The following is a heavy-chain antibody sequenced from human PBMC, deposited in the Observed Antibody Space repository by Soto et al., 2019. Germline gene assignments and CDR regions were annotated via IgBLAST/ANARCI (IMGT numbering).Heavy chain of an antibody. CDR2: IYYSGST. J-gene: IGHJ4*02. V-gene: IGHV4-59*01. CDR3: ARARSLYGSGSYYNDYYFDY. D-gene: IGHD3-10*01. Sequence: PSETLSLTCTVSGGSTSSYYWSWIRQPPGKGLEWIGYIYYSGSTNYNPSLKSRVTISVDTSKNQFSLKLSSVTAADTAVYYCARARSLYGSGSYYNDYYFDYWGQGTLVTVSS. CDR1: GGSTSSYY.